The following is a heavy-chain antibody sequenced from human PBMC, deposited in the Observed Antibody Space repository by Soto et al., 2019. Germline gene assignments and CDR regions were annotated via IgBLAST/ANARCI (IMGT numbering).Heavy chain of an antibody. CDR3: ASTKYYYDSSGYYGSQVYYYGMDV. J-gene: IGHJ6*02. V-gene: IGHV1-69*13. CDR1: GYTFTSYG. D-gene: IGHD3-22*01. Sequence: ASVKVSCKASGYTFTSYGISWVRQAPGQGLEWMGGIIPIFGTANYAQKFQGRVTITADESTSTAYMELSSLRSEDTAVYYCASTKYYYDSSGYYGSQVYYYGMDVWGQGTTVTVSS. CDR2: IIPIFGTA.